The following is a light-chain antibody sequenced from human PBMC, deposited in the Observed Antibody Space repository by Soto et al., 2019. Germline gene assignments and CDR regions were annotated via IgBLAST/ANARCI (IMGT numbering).Light chain of an antibody. V-gene: IGLV2-8*01. CDR2: EVT. J-gene: IGLJ3*02. CDR1: SSDVGGYNY. CDR3: SSYAASNNFYFV. Sequence: QAVVTQPPSASGSPGQSVTISCTGTSSDVGGYNYVSWYQQYPGRAPKLMIYEVTKRPSGVPDRFSGSKSGNTASLTVSGLQAEDEADYYGSSYAASNNFYFVFGGGTKLTVL.